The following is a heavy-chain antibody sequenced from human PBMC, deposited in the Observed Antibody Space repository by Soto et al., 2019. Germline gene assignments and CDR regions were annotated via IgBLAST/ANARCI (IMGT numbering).Heavy chain of an antibody. Sequence: QVQLVESGGGLVQPGTSLRLSCVASDFTFSTYGMHWVRQTPGEGLEWVAVIWYDGRYDHYADSVKGRFTVSRDNSKSTLFLPMNFLRAEDTAVYYCARAISPAARYASGGGSAFDVWGQGTTVSVAS. CDR3: ARAISPAARYASGGGSAFDV. CDR2: IWYDGRYD. J-gene: IGHJ3*01. V-gene: IGHV3-33*01. D-gene: IGHD6-19*01. CDR1: DFTFSTYG.